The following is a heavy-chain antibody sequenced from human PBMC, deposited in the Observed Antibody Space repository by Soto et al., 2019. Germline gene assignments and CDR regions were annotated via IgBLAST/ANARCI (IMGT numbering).Heavy chain of an antibody. V-gene: IGHV3-23*01. CDR1: GFTFKNFA. CDR2: ICGSGSSA. D-gene: IGHD3-10*01. Sequence: EGQLLESGGGLVQPGGSLRLSCVASGFTFKNFAMTWVRQAPGKGMEWVSAICGSGSSANYADSVKGRFTVSRDDSKSTLYLQMSGLRVDDTALYYCAKDAVAYNGEWDWFDLWGQGTLVTVSS. CDR3: AKDAVAYNGEWDWFDL. J-gene: IGHJ5*02.